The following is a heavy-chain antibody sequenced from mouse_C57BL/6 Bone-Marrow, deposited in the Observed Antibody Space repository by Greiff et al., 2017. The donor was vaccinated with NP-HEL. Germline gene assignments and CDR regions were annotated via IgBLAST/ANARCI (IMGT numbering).Heavy chain of an antibody. Sequence: EVKVEESGGGLVQPGGSMKLSCVASGFTFSNYWMNWVRQSPEKGLEWFAQIRLKSDNYATHYAESVKGRFTISRDDSKSSVYLQMNNLRAEDTGIYYCTSRNYWGQGTTLTVSS. J-gene: IGHJ2*01. CDR1: GFTFSNYW. V-gene: IGHV6-3*01. CDR2: IRLKSDNYAT. CDR3: TSRNY.